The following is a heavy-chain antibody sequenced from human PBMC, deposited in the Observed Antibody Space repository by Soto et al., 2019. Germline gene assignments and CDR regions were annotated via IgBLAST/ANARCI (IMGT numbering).Heavy chain of an antibody. Sequence: GGSLRLSCAASGFTFSSYWMHWVRQAPGKVLVWVSRINGDGSSTTYADSVKGRFIISRDNAKNTLYLQMNSLKTEDTAVYYCASTTVVTDYYYYYGMDVWGQGTTVTVSS. CDR1: GFTFSSYW. CDR3: ASTTVVTDYYYYYGMDV. CDR2: INGDGSST. D-gene: IGHD4-17*01. J-gene: IGHJ6*02. V-gene: IGHV3-74*01.